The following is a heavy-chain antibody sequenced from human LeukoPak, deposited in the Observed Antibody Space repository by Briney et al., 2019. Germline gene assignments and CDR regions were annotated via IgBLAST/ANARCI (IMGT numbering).Heavy chain of an antibody. Sequence: KASQTLSLTCTVSGGSISSGGYYWSWIRQHPGKGLEWIGYIYYSGSTYYNPSLKSRVTISVDTSKNQFSLKLSSVTAADTAVYYCARRVGATPYNWFDPWGQGTLVTVSS. D-gene: IGHD1-26*01. CDR2: IYYSGST. CDR3: ARRVGATPYNWFDP. V-gene: IGHV4-31*03. CDR1: GGSISSGGYY. J-gene: IGHJ5*02.